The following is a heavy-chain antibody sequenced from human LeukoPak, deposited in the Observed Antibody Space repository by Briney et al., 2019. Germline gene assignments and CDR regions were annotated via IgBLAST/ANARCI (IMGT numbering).Heavy chain of an antibody. Sequence: GESLQISCKGSGYNFTSYWIGWVRPLPGKGLEWMGIIYPGDSDTRYSPSFQGQVTISADKSISTAYLQWSSLKASDTAMYYCARQTAVAGYYYYGMDVWGKGTTVTVSS. CDR1: GYNFTSYW. D-gene: IGHD6-13*01. CDR3: ARQTAVAGYYYYGMDV. V-gene: IGHV5-51*01. CDR2: IYPGDSDT. J-gene: IGHJ6*04.